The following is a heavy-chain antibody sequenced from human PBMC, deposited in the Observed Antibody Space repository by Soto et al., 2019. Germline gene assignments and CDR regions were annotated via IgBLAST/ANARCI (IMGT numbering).Heavy chain of an antibody. J-gene: IGHJ4*02. V-gene: IGHV1-24*01. CDR2: IDPEDGKT. CDR3: TTGASAGRRDF. D-gene: IGHD6-13*01. CDR1: GFTFSDLS. Sequence: ASVKVSCKVSGFTFSDLSIHWVRQSPGKGLEWMGGIDPEDGKTIYAPKFQGRITMTEDSSSDTAYLEVNKLMSNDTAFYYCTTGASAGRRDFWGQGTLVTVSS.